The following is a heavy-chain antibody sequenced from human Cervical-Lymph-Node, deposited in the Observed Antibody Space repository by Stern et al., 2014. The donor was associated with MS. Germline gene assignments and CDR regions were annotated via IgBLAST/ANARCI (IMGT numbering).Heavy chain of an antibody. J-gene: IGHJ3*02. CDR2: IRWNGGSR. D-gene: IGHD3-16*02. Sequence: EVQLVESGGGLVQPGRSLRISCVASGFTFDDYAMHWVRQAPGKGLAWVSGIRWNGGSRNSADSGKDRVTISRDNAKNSLYLQMSSLRPEDTAFYYCAKTLGRSYHDPFDMWGQGTMVIVSS. V-gene: IGHV3-9*01. CDR1: GFTFDDYA. CDR3: AKTLGRSYHDPFDM.